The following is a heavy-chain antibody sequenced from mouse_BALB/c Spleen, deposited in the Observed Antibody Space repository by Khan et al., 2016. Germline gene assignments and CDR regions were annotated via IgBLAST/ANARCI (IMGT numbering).Heavy chain of an antibody. D-gene: IGHD2-4*01. J-gene: IGHJ3*01. V-gene: IGHV3-2*02. CDR1: GYSITSDYA. CDR2: ISYSGST. CDR3: AREGSTMITTAWFAY. Sequence: EVKLLESGPGLVKPSQSLSLTCTVTGYSITSDYAWNWIRQFPGNKLEWMGYISYSGSTSYNPSLKSRNSISRDTSKNQCFLQLNSVTTDDTATYYCAREGSTMITTAWFAYWGQGLWSLSLQ.